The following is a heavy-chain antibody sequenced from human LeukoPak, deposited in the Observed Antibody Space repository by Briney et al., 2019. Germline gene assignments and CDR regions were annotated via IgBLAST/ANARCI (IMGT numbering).Heavy chain of an antibody. D-gene: IGHD3-16*01. Sequence: RPGGSLRPSCAAPGFSFDDYAIHWVRQAPGKGLEWVSAISGSGGSTYYADSVKGRFTISRDNARNSLYLQMNSLRAEDTAVYYCIRDLFDDYSLDYRGQGALVTVSS. V-gene: IGHV3-23*01. J-gene: IGHJ4*02. CDR1: GFSFDDYA. CDR2: ISGSGGST. CDR3: IRDLFDDYSLDY.